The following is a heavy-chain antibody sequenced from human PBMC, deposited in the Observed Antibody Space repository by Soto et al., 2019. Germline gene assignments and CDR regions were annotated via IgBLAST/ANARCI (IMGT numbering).Heavy chain of an antibody. CDR1: GFTFSDYY. Sequence: PGGSLRLSCAASGFTFSDYYMSCIRQAPGKGLEWVSYISSSGSTIYYADSVKGRLTISRDNAKNSLSLQMNSLRAEDTAVYYCARGGIAARPGGYYYYYAMDVWGQGTTVTVSS. CDR3: ARGGIAARPGGYYYYYAMDV. J-gene: IGHJ6*02. CDR2: ISSSGSTI. D-gene: IGHD6-6*01. V-gene: IGHV3-11*01.